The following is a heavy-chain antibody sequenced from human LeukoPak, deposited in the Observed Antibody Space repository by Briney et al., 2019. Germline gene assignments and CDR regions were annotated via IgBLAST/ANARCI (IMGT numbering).Heavy chain of an antibody. Sequence: GSLRLSCAASGFTFSSYAMSWVRQAPGKGLEWVSAISGSGGSTYYADSVKGRFTISRGNSKNTLYLQMNSLRAEDTAVYYCARDLGQYYDTSDNWFDPWGQGTLVTVSS. J-gene: IGHJ5*02. D-gene: IGHD3-22*01. V-gene: IGHV3-23*01. CDR1: GFTFSSYA. CDR2: ISGSGGST. CDR3: ARDLGQYYDTSDNWFDP.